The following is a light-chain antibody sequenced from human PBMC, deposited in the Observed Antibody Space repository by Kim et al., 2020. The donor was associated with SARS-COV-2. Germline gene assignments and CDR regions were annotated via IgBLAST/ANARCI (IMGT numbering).Light chain of an antibody. Sequence: SYELTQPPSVSVSPGQTASITCSGHNVGDKYVAWYQHKPGQSPVLVIYQDSNRPSEIPVRFSGSNSGNTATLTISGAQAVDEADYYCQTWEISTLWVFGGGTQLTVL. V-gene: IGLV3-1*01. J-gene: IGLJ3*02. CDR2: QDS. CDR3: QTWEISTLWV. CDR1: NVGDKY.